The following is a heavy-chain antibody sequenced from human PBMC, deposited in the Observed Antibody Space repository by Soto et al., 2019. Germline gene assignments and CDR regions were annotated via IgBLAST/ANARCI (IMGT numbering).Heavy chain of an antibody. Sequence: QVQLVESGGGVVQPGRSLRLSCAASGFTFSSYAMHWVRQAPGKGLEWVAVISYDGSNKYYADSVEGRFTISRDNSKNKLYLQINSLRAEDTAVYYCARPLSYYYVSGSLDYWGQGTLVTVSS. J-gene: IGHJ4*02. D-gene: IGHD3-10*01. CDR1: GFTFSSYA. CDR3: ARPLSYYYVSGSLDY. V-gene: IGHV3-30-3*01. CDR2: ISYDGSNK.